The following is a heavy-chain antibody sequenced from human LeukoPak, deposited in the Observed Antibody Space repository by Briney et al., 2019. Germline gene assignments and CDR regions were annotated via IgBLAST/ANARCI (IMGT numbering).Heavy chain of an antibody. Sequence: PGGSLRLSCAASGFSFSTYGMHWVRRAAGAGLEYISGISRSGDITHYADSVKGRFTISRDNVKNTLYLQMNSLRAEDTALYYCATEGFYFWGPGTQVTVSS. V-gene: IGHV3-23*01. CDR2: ISRSGDIT. J-gene: IGHJ4*02. CDR3: ATEGFYF. CDR1: GFSFSTYG.